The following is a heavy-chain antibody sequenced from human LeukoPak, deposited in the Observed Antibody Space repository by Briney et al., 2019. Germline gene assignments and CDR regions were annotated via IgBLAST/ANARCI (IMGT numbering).Heavy chain of an antibody. V-gene: IGHV3-23*01. J-gene: IGHJ4*02. CDR1: GFTFSSYA. CDR2: ISGSGGST. CDR3: AKDRCRSSGCYRGHPCDS. Sequence: GGSLRLSCAASGFTFSSYAMSWVRQAPGKGLEWFSAISGSGGSTYYADSVKGRFSISRDNSKNTLYLQMNSLRAEDTAVYYCAKDRCRSSGCYRGHPCDSWGQGTLVTVSS. D-gene: IGHD2-2*01.